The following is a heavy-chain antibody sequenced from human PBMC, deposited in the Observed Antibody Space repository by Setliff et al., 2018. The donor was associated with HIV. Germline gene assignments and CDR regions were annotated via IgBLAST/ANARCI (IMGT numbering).Heavy chain of an antibody. D-gene: IGHD6-19*01. Sequence: SETLSLTCAVYGGSFSGYYWSWIRQPPGKGLEWIGEINHSGSTNYNPSLKSRVTISVDTSRNQFSLKLNSVTAADTAVCYCARQIAVAVSWFDPWGQGTLVTVSS. V-gene: IGHV4-34*01. CDR3: ARQIAVAVSWFDP. J-gene: IGHJ5*02. CDR2: INHSGST. CDR1: GGSFSGYY.